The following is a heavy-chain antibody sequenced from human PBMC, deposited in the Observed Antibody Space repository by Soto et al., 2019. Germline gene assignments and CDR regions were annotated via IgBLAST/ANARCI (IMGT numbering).Heavy chain of an antibody. V-gene: IGHV1-69*01. J-gene: IGHJ6*02. D-gene: IGHD3-9*01. CDR1: GGNFASYA. CDR2: IIPIFGTP. CDR3: ARSEGGYFYGIDD. Sequence: QVQLVQSGAEVKKPGSAVKVSCKASGGNFASYAIFWVRQASGPGLEWLGGIIPIFGTPTYAQTSQGIVTIKADQPTTLACMEMNSLTFEDTAVYYCARSEGGYFYGIDDWGQGTTVTVSS.